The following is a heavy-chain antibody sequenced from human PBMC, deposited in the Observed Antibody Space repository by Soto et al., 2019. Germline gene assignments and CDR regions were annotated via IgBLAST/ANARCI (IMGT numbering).Heavy chain of an antibody. CDR3: ARLAIYYYDSSGYYYDY. V-gene: IGHV1-46*01. Sequence: GASVKVSCKASGYTFTSYYMHWLRQAPGQGLEWMGIINPSGGSTSYAQKFQGRVTMTRDTSTSTVYMELSSLRSEDTAVYYCARLAIYYYDSSGYYYDYWGQGTLVTVSS. CDR1: GYTFTSYY. CDR2: INPSGGST. J-gene: IGHJ4*02. D-gene: IGHD3-22*01.